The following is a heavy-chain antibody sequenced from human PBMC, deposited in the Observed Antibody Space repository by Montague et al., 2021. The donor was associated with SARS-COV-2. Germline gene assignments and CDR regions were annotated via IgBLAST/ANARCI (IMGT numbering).Heavy chain of an antibody. Sequence: SETLSLTCAVYGGSFSGYYWSWIRQPPGKGLEWIGEINHSGSTNYNPSLKSRVTMSVDTSKNQFSLKVNSVTAADTAVYYCAKDGEALAWGTFDIWGQGTMVTVSS. CDR3: AKDGEALAWGTFDI. CDR1: GGSFSGYY. J-gene: IGHJ3*02. V-gene: IGHV4-34*01. CDR2: INHSGST. D-gene: IGHD3-10*01.